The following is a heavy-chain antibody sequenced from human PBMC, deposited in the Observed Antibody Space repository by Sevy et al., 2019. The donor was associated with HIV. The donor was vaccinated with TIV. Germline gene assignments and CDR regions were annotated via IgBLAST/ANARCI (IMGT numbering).Heavy chain of an antibody. J-gene: IGHJ4*02. V-gene: IGHV3-30*18. D-gene: IGHD3-10*02. CDR2: ISSDGINH. CDR3: TKESLRGTYIRGDFDH. Sequence: GGSLRLSCSAFGFNFQTFGMHWVRQAPGKGPEWLAVISSDGINHNYAASVKGRFTLYRDNSKSLLFLQMNSLTPNDTAVYFCTKESLRGTYIRGDFDHWGQGTLVTVSS. CDR1: GFNFQTFG.